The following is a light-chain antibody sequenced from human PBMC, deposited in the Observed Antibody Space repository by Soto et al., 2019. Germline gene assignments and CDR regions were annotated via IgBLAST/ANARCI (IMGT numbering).Light chain of an antibody. CDR3: QQYDNLPIT. Sequence: DIQMTQSPSTLSASILDRVTITCQASQDINKYLNWYQQKPGKGPKLLIYDASTLETGVPSRFSGSGSGTDFTFTISSLQPEDIATYYCQQYDNLPITFGQGTRLEIK. J-gene: IGKJ5*01. CDR2: DAS. CDR1: QDINKY. V-gene: IGKV1-33*01.